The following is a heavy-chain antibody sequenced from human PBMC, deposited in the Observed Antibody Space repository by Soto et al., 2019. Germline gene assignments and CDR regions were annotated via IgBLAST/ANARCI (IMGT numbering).Heavy chain of an antibody. D-gene: IGHD5-12*01. CDR2: IYYSGST. CDR1: GGSISSSSYY. CDR3: ASGPLRGGYDLDYYFDY. Sequence: SETLSLTCTVSGGSISSSSYYWGWIRQPPGKGLEWIGSIYYSGSTYYNPSLKSRVTISVDTSKNQFSLKLSSVTAADTAVYYCASGPLRGGYDLDYYFDYWGQGTLVTVSS. V-gene: IGHV4-39*01. J-gene: IGHJ4*02.